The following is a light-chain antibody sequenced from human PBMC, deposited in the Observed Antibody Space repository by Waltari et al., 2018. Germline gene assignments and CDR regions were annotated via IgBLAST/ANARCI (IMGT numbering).Light chain of an antibody. CDR1: SLRTSY. V-gene: IGLV3-19*01. Sequence: SSELTQDPAVSVALGQTVRFTCQGDSLRTSYASWYQVKPGQAPVLVIYGKDKRPSGIPDRISGYSSGNTSSLTITGAQAEDEADYYCSSRNGRANQVVFAGGTKVTVL. CDR2: GKD. CDR3: SSRNGRANQVV. J-gene: IGLJ3*02.